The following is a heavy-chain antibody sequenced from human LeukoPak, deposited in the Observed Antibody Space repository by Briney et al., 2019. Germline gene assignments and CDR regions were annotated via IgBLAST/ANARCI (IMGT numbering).Heavy chain of an antibody. CDR3: ARNGVLWFGELSANYYYYYYMDV. CDR1: GGTFSSYA. J-gene: IGHJ6*03. D-gene: IGHD3-10*01. Sequence: SVKVSCKASGGTFSSYAISWVRQAPGQGLEWMGGIIPIFGTANYAQKFQGRVTITADKSTSTAYMELSSLRSEDTAVYYCARNGVLWFGELSANYYYYYYMDVWGKGTTVTISS. V-gene: IGHV1-69*06. CDR2: IIPIFGTA.